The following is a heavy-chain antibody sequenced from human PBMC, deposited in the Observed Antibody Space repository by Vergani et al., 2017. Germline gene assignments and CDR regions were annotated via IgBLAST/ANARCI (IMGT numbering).Heavy chain of an antibody. V-gene: IGHV3-9*01. J-gene: IGHJ4*02. CDR3: ARDPDGVGYFGS. D-gene: IGHD4-17*01. Sequence: EVQLVESGGGLVQPGRSLRLSCAASGFTFDDYAMHWVRQAPGKGLEWVSGISWNSGSIDYADSVKGRFTISRDNAKNSLYLQMNSLRAEDTAVHYCARDPDGVGYFGSWGQGTLVTVSS. CDR2: ISWNSGSI. CDR1: GFTFDDYA.